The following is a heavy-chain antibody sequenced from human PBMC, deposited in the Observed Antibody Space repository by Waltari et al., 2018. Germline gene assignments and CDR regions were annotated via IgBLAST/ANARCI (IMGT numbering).Heavy chain of an antibody. Sequence: EVQLVESGGGLVQPGGSLRLSCAASGFSVSGVYMTWVRQAQGKGLQWVSIFYSGGSTYYADSVKGRFTISRDNSKNTVFLQMNSLRVDDTAVYYCARPVGNETWGQGTLVTVSS. CDR3: ARPVGNET. J-gene: IGHJ5*02. CDR2: FYSGGST. D-gene: IGHD1-26*01. V-gene: IGHV3-53*01. CDR1: GFSVSGVY.